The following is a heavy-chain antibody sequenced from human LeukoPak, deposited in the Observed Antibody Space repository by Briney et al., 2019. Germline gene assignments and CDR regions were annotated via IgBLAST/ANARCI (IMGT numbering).Heavy chain of an antibody. Sequence: SGTLSLTCAVYGGSFSGYYWSWIRQPPGKGLEWIGEINHSGSTNYNPSLKSRVTISVDTSKNQFSLKLSSVTAADTAVYYCARRGLRRKVNWFDPWGQGTLVTVSS. CDR3: ARRGLRRKVNWFDP. CDR2: INHSGST. V-gene: IGHV4-34*01. J-gene: IGHJ5*02. CDR1: GGSFSGYY.